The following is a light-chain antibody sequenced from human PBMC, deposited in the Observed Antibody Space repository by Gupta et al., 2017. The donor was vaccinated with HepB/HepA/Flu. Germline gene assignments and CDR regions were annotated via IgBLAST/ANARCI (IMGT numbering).Light chain of an antibody. J-gene: IGKJ1*01. CDR1: QSVNSN. V-gene: IGKV3-15*01. CDR3: QQYNNWPPWT. Sequence: TVMTQSPATQSVSPGERVTLSCRASQSVNSNLAWYQQKPGQAPRLLIYDASTRATGIPARFSGSGSGAEFTLTISSLQSEDFAVYYCQQYNNWPPWTFGQGTKVEIK. CDR2: DAS.